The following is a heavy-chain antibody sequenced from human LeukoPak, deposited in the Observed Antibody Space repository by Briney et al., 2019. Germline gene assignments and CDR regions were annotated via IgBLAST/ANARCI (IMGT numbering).Heavy chain of an antibody. V-gene: IGHV4-59*01. CDR1: GGSISSYY. Sequence: SETLSLTCTVSGGSISSYYWSWIRQPPGKRLEWIGYIYYSGSTNYNPSLKSRVTISVDTSKNQFSLKLSSVTAADTAVYYCARARGYSYGGFDYWGQGTLVTVSS. D-gene: IGHD5-18*01. CDR2: IYYSGST. CDR3: ARARGYSYGGFDY. J-gene: IGHJ4*02.